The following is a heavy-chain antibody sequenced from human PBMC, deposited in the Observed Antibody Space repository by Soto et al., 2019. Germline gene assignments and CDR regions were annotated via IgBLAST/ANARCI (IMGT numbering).Heavy chain of an antibody. J-gene: IGHJ5*02. CDR1: GFTFSSYE. CDR3: ARETGGYNWFDP. V-gene: IGHV3-48*03. D-gene: IGHD3-10*01. CDR2: ISSGGSTM. Sequence: GGSLRLSCEASGFTFSSYEMNWVRQAPGKGLELVSYISSGGSTMYYADSVKGRFTISRANAKNSLYLQMNSLRAGDTAVYYCARETGGYNWFDPWGQGTLVTVS.